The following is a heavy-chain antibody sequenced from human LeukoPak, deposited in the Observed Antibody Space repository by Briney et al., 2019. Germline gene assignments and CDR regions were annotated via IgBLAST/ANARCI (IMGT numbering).Heavy chain of an antibody. CDR3: ARVRLPPCYYYYYYMDV. CDR2: FNHSGST. D-gene: IGHD5-18*01. CDR1: GGSFSGYS. J-gene: IGHJ6*03. V-gene: IGHV4-34*01. Sequence: PSETLSLTCAVYGGSFSGYSWTWIRQPPGKGLEWIGEFNHSGSTNYNPSLKSRVTISVDTSKNQFSLKLTSVTAADTAVYYCARVRLPPCYYYYYYMDVWGKGTTVTVSS.